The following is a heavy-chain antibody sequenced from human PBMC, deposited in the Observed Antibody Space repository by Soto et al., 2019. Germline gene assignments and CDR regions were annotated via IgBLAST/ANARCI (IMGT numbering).Heavy chain of an antibody. V-gene: IGHV3-7*01. D-gene: IGHD5-18*01. J-gene: IGHJ4*02. CDR1: GFTFSSYW. Sequence: GGSLRLSCAASGFTFSSYWMSWVRQAPGKGLEWVANIKQDGSEKYYVDSVKGRFTISRDNAKNSLYLQMNSLRAEDTAVYYCARDIGGLQLWLEDTDYWGQGTLVTVSS. CDR2: IKQDGSEK. CDR3: ARDIGGLQLWLEDTDY.